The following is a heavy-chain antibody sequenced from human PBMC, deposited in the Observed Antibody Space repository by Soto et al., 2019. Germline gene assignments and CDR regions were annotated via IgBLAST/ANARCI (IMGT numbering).Heavy chain of an antibody. J-gene: IGHJ4*02. V-gene: IGHV3-74*01. CDR1: GFTFSNYG. Sequence: GGSLRLSCAASGFTFSNYGMHWVRQAPGKGLVWVSRITSDGSSTFYADSVKGRFTISRDNAKNTLYLQMNSLRAEDTAVYYCASSLLTPFDYWGQGTLVTVSS. D-gene: IGHD7-27*01. CDR3: ASSLLTPFDY. CDR2: ITSDGSST.